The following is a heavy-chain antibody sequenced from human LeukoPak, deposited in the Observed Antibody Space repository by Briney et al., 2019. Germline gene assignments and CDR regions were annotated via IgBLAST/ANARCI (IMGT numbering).Heavy chain of an antibody. J-gene: IGHJ4*02. CDR1: GGSISRYY. CDR2: IYYSGST. V-gene: IGHV4-59*08. D-gene: IGHD1-26*01. CDR3: ARCSIVGATQYYFDY. Sequence: SETLSLTCTVSGGSISRYYWSWIRQPPGKGLEWIGYIYYSGSTNYNPSLKSRVTISVDTSKNQFSLKLSSVTAADTAVYYCARCSIVGATQYYFDYWGQGTLVTVSS.